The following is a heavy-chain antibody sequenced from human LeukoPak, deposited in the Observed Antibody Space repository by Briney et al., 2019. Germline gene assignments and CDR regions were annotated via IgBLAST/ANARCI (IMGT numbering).Heavy chain of an antibody. CDR3: AKGYYYDSSGTTIDY. J-gene: IGHJ4*02. D-gene: IGHD3-22*01. Sequence: LRLSCAASGFTFDDYAMHWVRQAPGKGLEWVSGISWNSGSIGYADSVKGRFTISRDNAKNSLYLQMNSLRAEDTALYYCAKGYYYDSSGTTIDYWGQGTWSPSPQ. CDR1: GFTFDDYA. CDR2: ISWNSGSI. V-gene: IGHV3-9*01.